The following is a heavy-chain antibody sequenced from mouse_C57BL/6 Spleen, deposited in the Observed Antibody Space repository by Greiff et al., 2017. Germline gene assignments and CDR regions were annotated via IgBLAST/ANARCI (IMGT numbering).Heavy chain of an antibody. V-gene: IGHV1-15*01. J-gene: IGHJ2*01. CDR2: IDPDSGGT. CDR3: TRADGFDPFDY. CDR1: GYTFTDYE. Sequence: VQLQQSGAELVRPGASVTLSCKASGYTFTDYEMHWVKQTPGHGLEWIGAIDPDSGGTAYNQKFKGKAILTADKSSSTAYMELRSLTSEDSAVYYCTRADGFDPFDYWGQGTTLTVSS. D-gene: IGHD2-3*01.